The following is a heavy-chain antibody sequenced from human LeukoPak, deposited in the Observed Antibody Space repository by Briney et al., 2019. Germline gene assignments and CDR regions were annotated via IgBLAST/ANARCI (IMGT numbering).Heavy chain of an antibody. V-gene: IGHV3-23*01. CDR1: GITFSSYV. D-gene: IGHD2-15*01. CDR3: TKGELLRSASDF. Sequence: PGGSLRLSCAASGITFSSYVMSWVRQAPMKGLEWVSGISVSGAGTYYVDSVKGRFTISRDNSKNTLYLQMNSLGAEDTAVYYCTKGELLRSASDFWGQGTLVTVSS. J-gene: IGHJ4*02. CDR2: ISVSGAGT.